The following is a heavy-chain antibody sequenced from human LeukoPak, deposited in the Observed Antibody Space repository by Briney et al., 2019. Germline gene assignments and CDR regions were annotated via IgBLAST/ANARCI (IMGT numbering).Heavy chain of an antibody. D-gene: IGHD7-27*01. Sequence: GRSLRLSCGASGFTVSNSFMSRIRQAPGKGLEWVSVIYSDGTSYYADSVKARFSISRDNSKNSLYLQMNSLRVEDTAMYYCTKTGGPWDWGQGTLVTVSS. J-gene: IGHJ4*02. CDR2: IYSDGTS. CDR3: TKTGGPWD. V-gene: IGHV3-53*01. CDR1: GFTVSNSF.